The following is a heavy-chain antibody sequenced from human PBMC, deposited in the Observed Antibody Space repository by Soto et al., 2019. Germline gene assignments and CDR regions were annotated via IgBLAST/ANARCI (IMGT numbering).Heavy chain of an antibody. CDR3: ARDWAVTSDYYYGMDV. V-gene: IGHV3-30*04. D-gene: IGHD4-17*01. CDR1: GFNFSNYA. CDR2: ISYDGTNK. Sequence: QVQLVESGGGVLQPGRSLRLSCAASGFNFSNYATYWVRQAPGKGLEWVAAISYDGTNKYYADSVKGRFTISRDNSKNTLYLQMNSLRAEDTAVFYCARDWAVTSDYYYGMDVWGQGTTVTVSS. J-gene: IGHJ6*02.